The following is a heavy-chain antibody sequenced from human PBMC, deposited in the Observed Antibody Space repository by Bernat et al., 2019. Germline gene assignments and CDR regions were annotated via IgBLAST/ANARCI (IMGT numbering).Heavy chain of an antibody. CDR2: IYWDDDK. V-gene: IGHV2-5*02. Sequence: QITLKESGPTLVTPTQTLTLTCTFSGFSLSTGGVGVGWIRQPPGKALEWLALIYWDDDKYYSPSLKNRLTITKDTSRNQVVLKMTNMDPVDTGTYYCAHRQVGSGWYGPNFQYWGQGTLVTVSS. CDR3: AHRQVGSGWYGPNFQY. D-gene: IGHD6-19*01. CDR1: GFSLSTGGVG. J-gene: IGHJ4*02.